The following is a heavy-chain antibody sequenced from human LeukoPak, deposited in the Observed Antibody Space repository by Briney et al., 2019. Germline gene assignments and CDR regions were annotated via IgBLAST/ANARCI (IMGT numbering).Heavy chain of an antibody. Sequence: QAGGSLRLSCAASGFTFSSYAMSWVRQAPGKGLEWVGNINQDASEINYVDSVRGRFTISRDNAKNSLHLQMNSLRAEDTAVYYCATDRDNSDWQKRFDSWGQGTLVTVSS. D-gene: IGHD2-21*02. CDR2: INQDASEI. CDR1: GFTFSSYA. V-gene: IGHV3-7*01. CDR3: ATDRDNSDWQKRFDS. J-gene: IGHJ4*02.